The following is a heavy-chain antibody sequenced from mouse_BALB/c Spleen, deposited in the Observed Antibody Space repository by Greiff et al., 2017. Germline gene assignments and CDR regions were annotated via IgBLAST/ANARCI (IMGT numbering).Heavy chain of an antibody. CDR3: ARNYYGSPFAY. Sequence: EVQVVESGGGLVQPGGSLKLSCAASGFTFSSYGMSWVRQTPDKRLELVATINSNGGSTYYPDSVKGRFTISRDNAKNTLYLQMSSLKSEDTAMYYCARNYYGSPFAYWGQGTLVTVSA. CDR2: INSNGGST. V-gene: IGHV5-6-3*01. CDR1: GFTFSSYG. D-gene: IGHD1-1*01. J-gene: IGHJ3*01.